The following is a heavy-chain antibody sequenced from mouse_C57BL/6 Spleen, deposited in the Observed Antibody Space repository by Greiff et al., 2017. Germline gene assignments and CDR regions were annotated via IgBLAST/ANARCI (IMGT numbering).Heavy chain of an antibody. D-gene: IGHD2-4*01. V-gene: IGHV14-1*01. Sequence: VQLQQSGAELVRPGASVKLSCTASGFNIKDYYMHWVKQRPEQGLEWIGRIDPEDGDTEYAPKFQGKATMTADTSSNTAYLQLSSLTSDDTAVYYCTTLDYDPYAMDYWGQGTSVTVSS. CDR3: TTLDYDPYAMDY. CDR2: IDPEDGDT. J-gene: IGHJ4*01. CDR1: GFNIKDYY.